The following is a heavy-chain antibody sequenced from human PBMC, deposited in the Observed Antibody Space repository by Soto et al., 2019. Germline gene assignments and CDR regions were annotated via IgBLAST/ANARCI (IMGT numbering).Heavy chain of an antibody. CDR2: ISSTGGTT. CDR1: GFSFSNYG. V-gene: IGHV3-23*01. Sequence: GGALKLSCATSGFSFSNYGLSLVRQGPGKGLERVSGISSTGGTTYYAESVKGRFSISRDNSKNTLYLQMSNLRADDTAVYYCARNVGGSTSDWFDPWGQGALVTVSS. CDR3: ARNVGGSTSDWFDP. D-gene: IGHD6-13*01. J-gene: IGHJ5*02.